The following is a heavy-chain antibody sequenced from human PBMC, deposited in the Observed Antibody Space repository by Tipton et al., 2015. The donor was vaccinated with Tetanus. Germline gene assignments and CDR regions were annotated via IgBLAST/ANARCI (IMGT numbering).Heavy chain of an antibody. CDR3: AKDPASRGWFDP. J-gene: IGHJ5*02. V-gene: IGHV3-30*18. CDR1: RFTFSSYG. CDR2: ISYDGNSE. Sequence: SLRLSCAASRFTFSSYGMHRVRQAPGKGLEWVAVISYDGNSEYYADSVKGRFTISRDNSKNTLSLQVNSLRDEDTAVYYCAKDPASRGWFDPWGQGTLVSVSS.